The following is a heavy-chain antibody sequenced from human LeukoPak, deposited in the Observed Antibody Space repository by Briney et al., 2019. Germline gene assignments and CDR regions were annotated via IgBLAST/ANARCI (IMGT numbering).Heavy chain of an antibody. J-gene: IGHJ4*02. CDR2: IYSGGSN. V-gene: IGHV3-NL1*01. D-gene: IGHD5-18*01. CDR1: GFTFSSYG. CDR3: ARDGRGDLTWIQLWSPFDY. Sequence: GGSLRLSCAASGFTFSSYGMHWVRQAPGKGLEWVSVIYSGGSNYYADSVKGRFTISRDNSKNTLYLQMNSLRTEDTAVYYCARDGRGDLTWIQLWSPFDYGGQGILVTASS.